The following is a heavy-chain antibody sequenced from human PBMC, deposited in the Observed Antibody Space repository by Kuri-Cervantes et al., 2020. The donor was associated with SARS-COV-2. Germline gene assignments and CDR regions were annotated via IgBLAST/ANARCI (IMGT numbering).Heavy chain of an antibody. CDR2: ISAYNGNT. J-gene: IGHJ4*02. CDR1: GYTFTSYG. Sequence: ASVKVSCKASGYTFTSYGISWVRQAPGQGLEWMGRISAYNGNTNYAQKLQGRVTMTTDTSTSTAYMELRSLRSDDTAVYYCAREPSKYKYCSSTSCYLDYWGQGTLVTVSS. CDR3: AREPSKYKYCSSTSCYLDY. D-gene: IGHD2-2*01. V-gene: IGHV1-18*01.